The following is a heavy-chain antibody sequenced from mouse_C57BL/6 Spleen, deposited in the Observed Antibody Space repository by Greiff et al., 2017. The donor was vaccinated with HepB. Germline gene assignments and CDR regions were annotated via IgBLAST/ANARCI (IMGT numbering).Heavy chain of an antibody. CDR1: GYTFTSYD. CDR2: IYPRDGST. Sequence: VMLVESGPELVKPGASVKLSCKASGYTFTSYDINWVKQRPGQGLEWIGWIYPRDGSTKYNEKFKGKATLTVDTSSSTAYMELHSLTSEDSAVYFCASQLTGTRFAYWGQGTLVTVSA. V-gene: IGHV1-85*01. D-gene: IGHD4-1*01. CDR3: ASQLTGTRFAY. J-gene: IGHJ3*01.